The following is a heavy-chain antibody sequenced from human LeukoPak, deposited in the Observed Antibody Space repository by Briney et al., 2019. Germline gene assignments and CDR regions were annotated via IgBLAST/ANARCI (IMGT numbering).Heavy chain of an antibody. D-gene: IGHD1-1*01. CDR2: ISWNSGSI. V-gene: IGHV3-9*01. CDR1: GFTFDDYA. CDR3: ARDKGTLYYFDY. J-gene: IGHJ4*02. Sequence: GGSLRLSCAASGFTFDDYAMHWVRQAPGKGLEWVSGISWNSGSIGYADSVKGRFTISRDNSKNTLYLQMNSLRAEDTAVYYCARDKGTLYYFDYWGQGTLVTVSS.